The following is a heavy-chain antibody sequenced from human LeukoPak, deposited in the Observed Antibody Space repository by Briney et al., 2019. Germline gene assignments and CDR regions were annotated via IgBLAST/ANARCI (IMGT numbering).Heavy chain of an antibody. V-gene: IGHV3-66*04. CDR3: ASQSHTYYYDSSGNGLYYYYYYMDV. J-gene: IGHJ6*03. D-gene: IGHD3-22*01. CDR2: IYSGGST. CDR1: GFTVSSNY. Sequence: LPGGSLRLSCAASGFTVSSNYMSWVRQAPGKGLEWVSVIYSGGSTYYADSVKGRFTISRDNSKNTLYLQMNSLRAEDTAVYYCASQSHTYYYDSSGNGLYYYYYYMDVWGKGTTVTISS.